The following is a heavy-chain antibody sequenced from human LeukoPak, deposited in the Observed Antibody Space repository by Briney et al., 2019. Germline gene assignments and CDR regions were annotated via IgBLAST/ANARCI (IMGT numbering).Heavy chain of an antibody. Sequence: ASVKVSCKASGYTFNNHYMYWVRQAPGQGLEWMGVINPSGGSASYAQKFQGRVTMTRDTSTRTVYMEVNSLRSEDTAVYYCARQGTYSSAIGMGYWGQGTLVTVSS. CDR1: GYTFNNHY. D-gene: IGHD6-19*01. CDR3: ARQGTYSSAIGMGY. J-gene: IGHJ4*02. V-gene: IGHV1-46*02. CDR2: INPSGGSA.